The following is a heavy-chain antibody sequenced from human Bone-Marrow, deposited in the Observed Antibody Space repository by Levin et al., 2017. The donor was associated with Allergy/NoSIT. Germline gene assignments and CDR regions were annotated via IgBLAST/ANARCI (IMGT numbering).Heavy chain of an antibody. CDR2: IYINGRT. V-gene: IGHV4-61*02. CDR3: AREGYRGYNFDFFDY. D-gene: IGHD5-24*01. Sequence: LRLSCSVSGASISSSPYYWAWLRQPAGKGLEWIGRIYINGRTDYNPSLKSRVTISADTSKDQLSLKATAVTAADAAIYFCAREGYRGYNFDFFDYWGQGILVTVSS. J-gene: IGHJ4*02. CDR1: GASISSSPYY.